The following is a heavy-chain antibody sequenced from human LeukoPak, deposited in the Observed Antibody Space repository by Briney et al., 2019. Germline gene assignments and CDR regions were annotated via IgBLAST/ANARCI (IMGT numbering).Heavy chain of an antibody. CDR3: TREVGSGWYTGSVY. CDR1: GFTFDDYG. Sequence: GGSLRLSCAASGFTFDDYGMSWVRQAPGKGLEWVSGINWKGGSTGYADSVKGRFTISRDNAKNSLYLQMNSLRAEDTALYYCTREVGSGWYTGSVYWGQGTLVSVSS. D-gene: IGHD6-19*01. V-gene: IGHV3-20*04. J-gene: IGHJ4*02. CDR2: INWKGGST.